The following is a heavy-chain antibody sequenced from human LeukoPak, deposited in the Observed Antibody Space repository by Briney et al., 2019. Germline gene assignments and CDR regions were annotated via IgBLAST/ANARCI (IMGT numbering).Heavy chain of an antibody. J-gene: IGHJ4*02. CDR2: IYYSGST. CDR1: GGSISSTNYY. Sequence: NASETLSLTCTVSGGSISSTNYYWGWIRQPPGKGLEWIGSIYYSGSTYYIPSLKSRVTISVDTSKNQFSLKLTSVTAADTAVYYCAARGYDSSGYLWGQGTLVTVSS. D-gene: IGHD3-22*01. CDR3: AARGYDSSGYL. V-gene: IGHV4-39*07.